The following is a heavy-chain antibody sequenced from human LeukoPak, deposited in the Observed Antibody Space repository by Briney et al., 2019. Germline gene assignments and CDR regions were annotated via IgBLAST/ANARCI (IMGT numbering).Heavy chain of an antibody. CDR2: IWYDGSNK. J-gene: IGHJ4*02. CDR1: GFTFSSYG. Sequence: GGSLRLSCAASGFTFSSYGMHWVRQAPGKGLEWVAVIWYDGSNKYYADSVKGRFTISRDNSKNTLYLQMNSLRAEDTAVYYCARDRIAVAGTFDYWGQGTLVTVSS. CDR3: ARDRIAVAGTFDY. V-gene: IGHV3-33*01. D-gene: IGHD6-19*01.